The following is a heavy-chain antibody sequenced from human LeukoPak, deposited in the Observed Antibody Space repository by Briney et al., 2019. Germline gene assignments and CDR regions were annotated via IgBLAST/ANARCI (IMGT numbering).Heavy chain of an antibody. D-gene: IGHD1-26*01. Sequence: PSETLSLTCTVSGGSISSGDYYWSWIRQPPGKGLEWIGYIYYSGSTYYNPSLKSRVTISVDTSKNQFSLKLSSVTAAGTAVYYCARAGGSYGSDDAFDIWGQGTMVTVSS. J-gene: IGHJ3*02. CDR1: GGSISSGDYY. CDR3: ARAGGSYGSDDAFDI. V-gene: IGHV4-30-4*08. CDR2: IYYSGST.